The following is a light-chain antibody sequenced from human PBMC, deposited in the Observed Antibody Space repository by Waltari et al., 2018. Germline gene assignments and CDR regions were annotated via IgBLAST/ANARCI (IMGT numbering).Light chain of an antibody. V-gene: IGKV3-20*01. CDR1: QSVSSSY. CDR2: GAS. Sequence: DIVLTQSPGPLSLSPGERATLSCRASQSVSSSYLAWYQQKPRQAPRLLIYGASSSATGIPDRFSGRGSGTDFTLTISRLEPEDFAVYYCQQYGSSPTFGGGTKVEIK. CDR3: QQYGSSPT. J-gene: IGKJ4*01.